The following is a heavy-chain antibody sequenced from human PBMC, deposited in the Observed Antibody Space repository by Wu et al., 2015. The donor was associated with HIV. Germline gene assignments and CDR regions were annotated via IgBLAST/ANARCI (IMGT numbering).Heavy chain of an antibody. J-gene: IGHJ5*02. V-gene: IGHV1-69*18. CDR3: ARDGDVPGIAAASDWFDP. Sequence: QVQLVQSGAEVKKPGSSVKVSCKASGGTFSSYAISWVRQAPGQGLEWMGRIIPIFGTANYAQKFQGRVTITADESTSTAYMELSSLRSEDTAVYYCARDGDVPGIAAASDWFDPWGQGTLVTVSS. CDR2: IIPIFGTA. D-gene: IGHD6-13*01. CDR1: GGTFSSYA.